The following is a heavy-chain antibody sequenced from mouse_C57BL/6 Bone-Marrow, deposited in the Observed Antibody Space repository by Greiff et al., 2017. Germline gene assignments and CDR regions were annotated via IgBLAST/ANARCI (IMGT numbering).Heavy chain of an antibody. CDR2: IWGGGST. J-gene: IGHJ4*01. CDR3: AKRGNYDYDFYAMDY. Sequence: QVQLKQSGPGLVAPSQSLSITCTVSGFSFTSYGVDWVRQPPGKGLEWLGVIWGGGSTNYNSALLSRLSISKDNTKSHVFLKMNSLQTDDTAMYYCAKRGNYDYDFYAMDYWGQGTSVTVSS. V-gene: IGHV2-9*01. D-gene: IGHD2-4*01. CDR1: GFSFTSYG.